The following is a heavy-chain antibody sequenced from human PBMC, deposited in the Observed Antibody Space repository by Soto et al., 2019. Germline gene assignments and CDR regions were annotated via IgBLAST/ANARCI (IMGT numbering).Heavy chain of an antibody. J-gene: IGHJ5*02. CDR2: LSHSGST. CDR3: ARVGPWVPYYYDSSPYTFENWFDP. D-gene: IGHD3-22*01. V-gene: IGHV4-38-2*01. Sequence: SETLSLTCAVSTYSISNGYFWGWVRQPPGKGLEWIGTLSHSGSTSYNPSLNSRVTLSIDMTNNHVSLILNSVTAADTAVYYCARVGPWVPYYYDSSPYTFENWFDPWGQGTLVTVSS. CDR1: TYSISNGYF.